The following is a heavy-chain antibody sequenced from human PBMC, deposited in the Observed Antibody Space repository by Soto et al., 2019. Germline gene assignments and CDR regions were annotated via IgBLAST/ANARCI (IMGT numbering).Heavy chain of an antibody. CDR1: GFSFSTYG. V-gene: IGHV3-30*18. J-gene: IGHJ4*02. D-gene: IGHD1-26*01. CDR2: ISNDGSNK. CDR3: AKRFGNYWAFDY. Sequence: QVHLVESGGGVVQPGRSLRLSCAASGFSFSTYGMHWVRQAPGKGLEWVAFISNDGSNKYYADSVKGRFTISRDKSKNTLYLQMNSLRAADTAVYYCAKRFGNYWAFDYWGQGTLVTVSS.